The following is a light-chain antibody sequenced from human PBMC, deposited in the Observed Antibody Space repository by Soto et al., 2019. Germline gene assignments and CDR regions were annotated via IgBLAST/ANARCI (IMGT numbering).Light chain of an antibody. CDR3: QQRSNWPST. V-gene: IGKV3-11*01. Sequence: EIVLTQSPATLSLSPGNRATLSCRASESVSRYLAWYQQKPGQAPRHLIYDASNRATGIPARFSGSGSGTDFTLTITSLEPEDFAVYYCQQRSNWPSTFGGGTKVEIK. J-gene: IGKJ4*01. CDR2: DAS. CDR1: ESVSRY.